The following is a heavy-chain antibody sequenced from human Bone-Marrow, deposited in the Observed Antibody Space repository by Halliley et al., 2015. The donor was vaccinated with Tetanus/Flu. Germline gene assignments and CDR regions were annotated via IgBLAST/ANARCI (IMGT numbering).Heavy chain of an antibody. Sequence: YPGSPNPTPPLKSRVPMSADTSKTQFSLKLSSVTAADTAVYYCARDRGRMYTPSSKFYYGLDVWGQGTTVTVSS. V-gene: IGHV4-59*01. J-gene: IGHJ6*02. CDR2: YPGSP. D-gene: IGHD2-2*02. CDR3: ARDRGRMYTPSSKFYYGLDV.